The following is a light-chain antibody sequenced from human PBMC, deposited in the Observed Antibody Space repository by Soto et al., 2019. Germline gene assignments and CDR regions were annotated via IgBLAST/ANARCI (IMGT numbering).Light chain of an antibody. CDR1: QTVSSN. CDR2: NAS. V-gene: IGKV3-15*01. J-gene: IGKJ1*01. Sequence: EIVMTQSPAALSVSPGERATLSCKASQTVSSNLAWYQQKPGQAPRLLIYNASTRATGIPARFSGSGSGTDFTLTISSLQSEDFAVYYCQQYNNWHPWTFGQGTKVESK. CDR3: QQYNNWHPWT.